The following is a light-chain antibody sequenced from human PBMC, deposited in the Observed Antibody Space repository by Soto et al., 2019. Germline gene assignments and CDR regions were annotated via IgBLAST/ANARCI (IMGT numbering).Light chain of an antibody. CDR2: GAS. Sequence: EILMTQSPSTLSVSPGERATLSCGASQSVSSNLAWYQQKPGQAPRLLIYGASTRATGIPDRFSGSGSGTDFSLTIARLEPEDFALYYCHQSGISPLTFGPGTKVDIK. CDR1: QSVSSN. V-gene: IGKV3-20*01. J-gene: IGKJ3*01. CDR3: HQSGISPLT.